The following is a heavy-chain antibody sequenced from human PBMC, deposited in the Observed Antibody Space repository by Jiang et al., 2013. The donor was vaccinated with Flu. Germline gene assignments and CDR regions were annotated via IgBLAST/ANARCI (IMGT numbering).Heavy chain of an antibody. J-gene: IGHJ6*02. V-gene: IGHV1-8*01. CDR3: ARGPNWGLEWLLLPGGPNIYYYGMDV. CDR1: GYTFTSYD. CDR2: MNPNSGNT. D-gene: IGHD3-3*01. Sequence: GAEVKKPGASVKVSCKASGYTFTSYDINWVRQATGQGLEWMGWMNPNSGNTGYAQKFQGRVTMTRNTSISTAYMELSSLRSEDTAVYYCARGPNWGLEWLLLPGGPNIYYYGMDVWGQGTTVTVSS.